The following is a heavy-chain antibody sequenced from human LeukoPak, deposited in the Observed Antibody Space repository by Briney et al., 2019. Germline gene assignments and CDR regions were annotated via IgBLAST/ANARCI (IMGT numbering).Heavy chain of an antibody. D-gene: IGHD3-9*01. Sequence: GAPVKVSCKASGYTFTGYYMHWVRQAPGQGLEWMGWINPYSGDTNYAQNFQGRVTMTSSTSINTAYMELSSLRSDDTAVYYCATPQSVSSRYFRSWGQGTLVTVSS. CDR1: GYTFTGYY. J-gene: IGHJ5*02. CDR2: INPYSGDT. V-gene: IGHV1-2*02. CDR3: ATPQSVSSRYFRS.